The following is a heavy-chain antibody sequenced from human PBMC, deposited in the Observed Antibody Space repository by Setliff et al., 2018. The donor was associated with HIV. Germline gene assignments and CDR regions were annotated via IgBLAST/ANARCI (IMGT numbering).Heavy chain of an antibody. J-gene: IGHJ5*02. CDR1: GGSISSSTYY. V-gene: IGHV4-39*01. D-gene: IGHD3-10*01. Sequence: SETLSLTCTVSGGSISSSTYYWGWIRQPPGKGLEWIGSIYYSGTTYYNPSLKSRLTISVDTSKNQFSLKLSSVTAADTAVYYCATYADRESNRFDPWGQGILVTVSS. CDR3: ATYADRESNRFDP. CDR2: IYYSGTT.